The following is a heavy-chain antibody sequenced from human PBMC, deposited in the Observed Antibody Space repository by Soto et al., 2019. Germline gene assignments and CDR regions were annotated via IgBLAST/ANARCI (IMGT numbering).Heavy chain of an antibody. CDR3: GRKDSSRAFDY. CDR2: IYPGDSDT. D-gene: IGHD3-22*01. Sequence: GESLKISCKGSGYSFTTYWIGWVRQMPGKGLEWMGIIYPGDSDTRYSPSFQGQVTISADKYISTAYLQWSSLKASDTAMYYCGRKDSSRAFDYWGQGTLVTVSS. V-gene: IGHV5-51*01. CDR1: GYSFTTYW. J-gene: IGHJ4*02.